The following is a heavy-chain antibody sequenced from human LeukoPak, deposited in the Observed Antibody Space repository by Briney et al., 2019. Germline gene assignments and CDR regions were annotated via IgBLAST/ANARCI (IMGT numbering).Heavy chain of an antibody. J-gene: IGHJ5*02. D-gene: IGHD1-7*01. CDR1: GYTFTGYY. V-gene: IGHV1-2*02. CDR3: ARATGTTLAWFDP. Sequence: ASVKVSCKASGYTFTGYYMHWVRQAPGQGLEWMGWINPNSGGTNYAQKFQGRVTMTRDTSISTAYMELSRLRSDDTAVYYCARATGTTLAWFDPWGQGTLVTVSS. CDR2: INPNSGGT.